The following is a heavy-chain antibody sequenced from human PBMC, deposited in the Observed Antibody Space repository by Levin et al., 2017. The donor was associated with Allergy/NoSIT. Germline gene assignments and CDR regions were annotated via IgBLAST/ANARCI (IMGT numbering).Heavy chain of an antibody. CDR2: ISGSGYTI. V-gene: IGHV3-48*01. J-gene: IGHJ4*02. CDR1: GFSFSSFN. CDR3: ARDRTDYYDRCAFFDY. D-gene: IGHD3-22*01. Sequence: RSGGSLRLSCAASGFSFSSFNMNWVRQAPGKGLEWVSYISGSGYTIYYADSVRDRFTISRDNAKNSLYLQLNSLRAEDTAVYYCARDRTDYYDRCAFFDYWGQGTLVTVSS.